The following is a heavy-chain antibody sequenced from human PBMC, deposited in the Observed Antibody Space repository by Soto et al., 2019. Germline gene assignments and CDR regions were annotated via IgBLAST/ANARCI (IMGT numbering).Heavy chain of an antibody. CDR2: IYYSGST. CDR3: ERDLRTYYDFWSGQNDAFDI. J-gene: IGHJ3*02. CDR1: CGSISSYY. Sequence: SETQSLTCTVSCGSISSYYLSCIRQPPGKGLEWIGYIYYSGSTNYNPSLKSRVTISVDTSKNQFSLKLSSVTAADTAVYYCERDLRTYYDFWSGQNDAFDIWGQGTMVTVSS. D-gene: IGHD3-3*01. V-gene: IGHV4-59*01.